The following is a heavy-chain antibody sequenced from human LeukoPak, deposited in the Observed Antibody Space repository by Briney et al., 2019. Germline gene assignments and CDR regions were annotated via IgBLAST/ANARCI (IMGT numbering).Heavy chain of an antibody. CDR2: IYHSGST. CDR3: ASVPRGPDIAAAGTPGSYYFDY. CDR1: GGSISSSNW. V-gene: IGHV4-4*02. Sequence: SETLSLTCAVSGGSISSSNWWSWVRQPPGKGLEWIGEIYHSGSTNYNPSLKSRVTISVDKSKNQFSLKLSSMTAADTAVYYCASVPRGPDIAAAGTPGSYYFDYWGQGTLVTVSS. D-gene: IGHD6-13*01. J-gene: IGHJ4*02.